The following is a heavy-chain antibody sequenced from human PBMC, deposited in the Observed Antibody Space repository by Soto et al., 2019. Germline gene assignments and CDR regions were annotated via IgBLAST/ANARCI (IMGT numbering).Heavy chain of an antibody. Sequence: EVQLLESGGGLVQPGGSLRLSCAASGFTFSSYAMSWVRQAPGKGLEWVSAISGSGGSTYYADSVKGRFTISRDNSKNTLYLQMNSLRAEDTAVYYCAKPFYDILTGYFPDYYYYGMDVWGQWTTVTVSS. D-gene: IGHD3-9*01. CDR2: ISGSGGST. CDR1: GFTFSSYA. J-gene: IGHJ6*02. V-gene: IGHV3-23*01. CDR3: AKPFYDILTGYFPDYYYYGMDV.